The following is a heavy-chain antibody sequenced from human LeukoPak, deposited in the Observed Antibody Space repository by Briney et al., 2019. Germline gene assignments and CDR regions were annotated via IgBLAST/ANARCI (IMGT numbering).Heavy chain of an antibody. CDR2: INTDGSST. J-gene: IGHJ4*02. Sequence: GGSLRLSCTASGLTFSSYWMHWVRQAPGEGLVWVSRINTDGSSTTYADSVKGRFTISRDDAKSTLYLQMNSLRAEDTAVYYCISSSPSFDYWGQGTLVTVSS. V-gene: IGHV3-74*01. CDR1: GLTFSSYW. CDR3: ISSSPSFDY.